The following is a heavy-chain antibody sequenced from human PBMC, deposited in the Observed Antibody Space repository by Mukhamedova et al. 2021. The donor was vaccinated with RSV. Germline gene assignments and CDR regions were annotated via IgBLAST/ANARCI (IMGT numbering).Heavy chain of an antibody. J-gene: IGHJ5*02. D-gene: IGHD6-6*01. V-gene: IGHV2-5*01. CDR3: AHSRATVAARGNWFGP. CDR2: IYWSDDG. Sequence: GKALEWLALIYWSDDGRYSPSLKSRLTVTKDTSKNQVVLTMTNMDPVDTATYYCAHSRATVAARGNWFGPWGQGTLVTVSS.